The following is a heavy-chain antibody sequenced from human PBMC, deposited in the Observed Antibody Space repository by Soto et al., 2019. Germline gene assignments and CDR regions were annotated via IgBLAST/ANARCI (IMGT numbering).Heavy chain of an antibody. J-gene: IGHJ6*02. V-gene: IGHV3-30-3*01. CDR3: ARDWGSSWSPYGMDV. CDR2: ISYDGSNK. D-gene: IGHD6-13*01. Sequence: QVQLVESGGGVVLPGRSLRLSCAASGFTFSSYAMHWVRQAPGKGLEWVAVISYDGSNKYYADSVKGRFTISRDNSKNTLYLQMNSLRAEDTAVYYCARDWGSSWSPYGMDVWGQGTTVTVSS. CDR1: GFTFSSYA.